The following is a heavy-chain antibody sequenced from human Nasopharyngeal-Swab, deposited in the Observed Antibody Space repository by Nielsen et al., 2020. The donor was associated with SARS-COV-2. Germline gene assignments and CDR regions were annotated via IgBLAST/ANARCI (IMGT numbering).Heavy chain of an antibody. Sequence: GESLKISCAASGFTFSSYSMNWVRQAPGKGLEWVSSISSSSSYIYYADSVKGRFTISRDNAKNSLYLQMNSLRVEDTAVYYCARDLFYYYDSSGYLGGQGTLVTVSS. V-gene: IGHV3-21*01. CDR3: ARDLFYYYDSSGYL. CDR2: ISSSSSYI. J-gene: IGHJ4*02. D-gene: IGHD3-22*01. CDR1: GFTFSSYS.